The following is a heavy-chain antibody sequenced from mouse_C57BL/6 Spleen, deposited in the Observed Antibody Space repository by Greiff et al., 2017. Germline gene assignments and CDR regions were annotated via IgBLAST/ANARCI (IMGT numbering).Heavy chain of an antibody. CDR1: GFSLSTSGMG. CDR3: ARSGYDGYYDY. D-gene: IGHD2-3*01. V-gene: IGHV8-12*01. J-gene: IGHJ2*01. CDR2: ISWGDDK. Sequence: QVTLKVSGPGLLRSSQTLSLTCSFSGFSLSTSGMGVSWLRPPSGKGLEWLAHISWGDDKRYNPSLKSPLTIAKDTSRNQVFLKITSVDTADTATYSCARSGYDGYYDYWGQGTTLTVSS.